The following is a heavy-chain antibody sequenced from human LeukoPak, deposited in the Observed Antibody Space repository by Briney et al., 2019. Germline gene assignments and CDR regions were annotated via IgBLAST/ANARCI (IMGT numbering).Heavy chain of an antibody. J-gene: IGHJ4*02. CDR1: GFTFRSYG. CDR2: IWDDGTNK. V-gene: IGHV3-33*01. CDR3: ARASPQWYFDY. Sequence: QPGGSLRLSCAPSGFTFRSYGMNWVRQAPGKGLEWVAIIWDDGTNKYYADSVKGRFTISRDNSKNTLYLQMNSLRAEDTAVYYCARASPQWYFDYWGQGTLVTVSS. D-gene: IGHD6-19*01.